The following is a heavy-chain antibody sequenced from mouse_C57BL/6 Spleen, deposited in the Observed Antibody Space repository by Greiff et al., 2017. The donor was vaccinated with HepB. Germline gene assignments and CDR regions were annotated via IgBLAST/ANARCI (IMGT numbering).Heavy chain of an antibody. D-gene: IGHD1-1*01. CDR1: GFSLTSYG. CDR2: IWRGGST. Sequence: VQRVESGPGLVQPSQSLSITCTVSGFSLTSYGVHWVRQSPGKGLEWLGVIWRGGSTDYNAAFMSRLSITKDNSKSQVFFKMNSLQADDTAIYYCAKLDYYGSDWYFDVWGTGTTVTVSS. V-gene: IGHV2-5*01. CDR3: AKLDYYGSDWYFDV. J-gene: IGHJ1*03.